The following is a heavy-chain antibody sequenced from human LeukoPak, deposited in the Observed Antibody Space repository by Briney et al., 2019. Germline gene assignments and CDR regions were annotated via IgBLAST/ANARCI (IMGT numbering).Heavy chain of an antibody. D-gene: IGHD3-10*01. J-gene: IGHJ5*02. V-gene: IGHV1-2*02. Sequence: ASVKVSCKASGYTFTGYYMHWVRQAPGQGLEWMGWINPNSGGTNYAQKFQGRVTMTRDTSISTAYMELSRLRSDDTAVYYCARDRYGSGGSLMGYSIPPGFDPWGQGTLVTVSS. CDR3: ARDRYGSGGSLMGYSIPPGFDP. CDR2: INPNSGGT. CDR1: GYTFTGYY.